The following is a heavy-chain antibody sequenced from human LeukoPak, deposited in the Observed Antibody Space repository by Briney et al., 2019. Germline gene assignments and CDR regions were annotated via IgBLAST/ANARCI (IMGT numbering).Heavy chain of an antibody. Sequence: PSETLSLTCAVYGGSFSAYYWSWIRQPPGKGLEWIGEINHSGSTNYNPSLKSRVTISVDTSKNQFSLKLSSVTAADKAVYYCARHQGYYGSGSYYYFDYWGQGTLVTVSS. J-gene: IGHJ4*02. D-gene: IGHD3-10*01. CDR1: GGSFSAYY. CDR3: ARHQGYYGSGSYYYFDY. V-gene: IGHV4-34*01. CDR2: INHSGST.